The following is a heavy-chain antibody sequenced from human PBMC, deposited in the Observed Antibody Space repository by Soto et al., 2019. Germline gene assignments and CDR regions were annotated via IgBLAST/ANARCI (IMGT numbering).Heavy chain of an antibody. J-gene: IGHJ4*02. D-gene: IGHD5-12*01. CDR3: ARNRYDGYDFDY. CDR2: VAENGYI. Sequence: QVQLQESGPGLVKPSETLSLTCTVSSGSISSSRWWSWVRQSPGKGLEWIGEVAENGYIHCIPSHKNRLNISLAKSKNRFSLRLTSVTAADTALYYCARNRYDGYDFDYWGQGALVTVSS. CDR1: SGSISSSRW. V-gene: IGHV4-4*02.